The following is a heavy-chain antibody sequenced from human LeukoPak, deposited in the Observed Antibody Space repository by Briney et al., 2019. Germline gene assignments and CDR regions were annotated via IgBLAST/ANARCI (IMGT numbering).Heavy chain of an antibody. CDR3: AKRLYDSSGYYPFDN. V-gene: IGHV3-23*01. J-gene: IGHJ4*02. D-gene: IGHD3-22*01. CDR1: GFTFSSYA. CDR2: ISGSGGST. Sequence: GGSLRLSCAASGFTFSSYAMSWVRQAPRKGLEWVSAISGSGGSTYYADSVKGRFTISRDNSKNTPYLQMNCLRAEDTAVYYCAKRLYDSSGYYPFDNCGQRTLGTVSS.